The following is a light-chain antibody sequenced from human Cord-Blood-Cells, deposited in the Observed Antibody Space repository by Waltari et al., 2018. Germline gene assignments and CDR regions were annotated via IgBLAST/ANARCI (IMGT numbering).Light chain of an antibody. CDR1: SGSIASNS. CDR3: QSYDSSNYWV. CDR2: EDN. V-gene: IGLV6-57*02. J-gene: IGLJ3*02. Sequence: NFMLTQPHSVSESPGKTVTISCTGSSGSIASNSVQWYQQRPGSAPTTVIYEDNQRPSGVPDRFSGSIDSSSNSASLTISGLKTEDEADYYCQSYDSSNYWVFGGGTKLTVL.